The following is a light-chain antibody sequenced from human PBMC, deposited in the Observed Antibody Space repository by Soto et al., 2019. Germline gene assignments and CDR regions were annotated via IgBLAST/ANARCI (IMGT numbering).Light chain of an antibody. Sequence: DIQMTQSPSTLSASVGDRVTITCRASQSISSWLAWYQQKPGKAPKLLIYYASSLESGVPSMFSGSGSGTEFTLTISSLQPDDFATYYCKQYNSYPWTFGQGTKVEIK. CDR2: YAS. CDR1: QSISSW. V-gene: IGKV1-5*01. J-gene: IGKJ1*01. CDR3: KQYNSYPWT.